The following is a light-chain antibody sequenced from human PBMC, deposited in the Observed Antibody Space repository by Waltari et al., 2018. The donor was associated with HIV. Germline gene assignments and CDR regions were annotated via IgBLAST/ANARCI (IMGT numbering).Light chain of an antibody. J-gene: IGLJ2*01. CDR2: EDT. V-gene: IGLV2-14*03. Sequence: QSALPQPASVSGSPEHSVSISCTGRTITYNSFSWYQQHPDKAPKLVIFEDTSRPSGVSNRFAGSKSGNTASLTISGLQVDDEADYYCSSYTTSGSVLFGGGTNLTVL. CDR1: TITYNS. CDR3: SSYTTSGSVL.